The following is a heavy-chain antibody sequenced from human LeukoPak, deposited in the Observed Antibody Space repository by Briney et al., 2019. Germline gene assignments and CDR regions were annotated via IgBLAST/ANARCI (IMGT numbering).Heavy chain of an antibody. CDR2: ISSSSSYI. CDR1: VFTFSSYS. D-gene: IGHD2-15*01. Sequence: PGGSLRLSCAACVFTFSSYSMNWVRHAPGKGLECVSSISSSSSYIYYADSVKGRFTISRDNAKNSLYLQMNSLRAEDTAVYYCARRYCSGPNCHENWFYGMDVWGQGTTVTVS. J-gene: IGHJ6*02. V-gene: IGHV3-21*01. CDR3: ARRYCSGPNCHENWFYGMDV.